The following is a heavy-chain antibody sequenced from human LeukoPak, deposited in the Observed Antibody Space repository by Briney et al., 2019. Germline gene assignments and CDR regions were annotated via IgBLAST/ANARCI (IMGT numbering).Heavy chain of an antibody. CDR3: ARDPPSIAARPDGYYYYYYMDV. V-gene: IGHV4-61*02. J-gene: IGHJ6*03. Sequence: SETLSLTCTVSGGSISSGSYYWSWIRQLAGKGLEWIGRIYTSGSTNYNPSLKSRVTISVDTSKNQFSLKLSSVTAADTAVYYCARDPPSIAARPDGYYYYYYMDVWGKGTTVTVSS. CDR1: GGSISSGSYY. D-gene: IGHD6-6*01. CDR2: IYTSGST.